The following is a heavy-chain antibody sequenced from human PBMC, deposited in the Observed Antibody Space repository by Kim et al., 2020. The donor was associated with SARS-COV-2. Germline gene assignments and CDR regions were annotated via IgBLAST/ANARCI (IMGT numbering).Heavy chain of an antibody. CDR2: NYFGGSI. J-gene: IGHJ4*02. Sequence: SETLSLTCSVSGGSTDNYYWSWLRQPPGKGPEWIGQNYFGGSINYNPALQSRVTISDDASKSRFSLSLRSGTAADTAVYYCARDPQPFYYGSGFDTWGPGILVTVST. V-gene: IGHV4-59*12. CDR1: GGSTDNYY. CDR3: ARDPQPFYYGSGFDT. D-gene: IGHD3-10*01.